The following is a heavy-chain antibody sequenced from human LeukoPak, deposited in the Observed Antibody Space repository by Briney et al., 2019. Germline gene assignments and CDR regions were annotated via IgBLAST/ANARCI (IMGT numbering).Heavy chain of an antibody. J-gene: IGHJ6*02. D-gene: IGHD5-12*01. V-gene: IGHV4-4*07. CDR1: GGSISSYY. CDR3: ASDSELPGYYYYYGMDV. CDR2: IYTSGST. Sequence: SETLSPTCTVSGGSISSYYWSWIRPPAGKGVEWIGRIYTSGSTNYNPSLKSRVTISVDTSKHQFSLKLSSVTAADTAVYYCASDSELPGYYYYYGMDVWGQGTTVTGSS.